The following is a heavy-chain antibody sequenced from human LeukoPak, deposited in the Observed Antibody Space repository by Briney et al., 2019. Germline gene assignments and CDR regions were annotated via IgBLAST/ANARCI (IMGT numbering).Heavy chain of an antibody. J-gene: IGHJ4*02. CDR1: GGSISSGGYY. V-gene: IGHV4-30-2*01. D-gene: IGHD3-22*01. CDR3: ARGVGTMILGSTYYFDY. CDR2: IYHSGST. Sequence: SETLSLTCTVSGGSISSGGYYWSWIRQPPGKGLEWIGYIYHSGSTYYNPSLKSRVTISVDRSENQFSLKLSSVTAADTAVYYCARGVGTMILGSTYYFDYWGQGTLVTVSS.